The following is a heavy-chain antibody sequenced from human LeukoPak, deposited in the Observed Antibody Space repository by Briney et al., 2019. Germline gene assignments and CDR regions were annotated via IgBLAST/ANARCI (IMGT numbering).Heavy chain of an antibody. CDR3: ASSIVGAFGWFDP. V-gene: IGHV4-39*06. Sequence: ETSETLSLTCTVSGGSISSSSYYWGWIRQPPGKGLEWIGSIYYSGSTYYNPSLKSRVTISVDTSKNQFPLKLSSVTAADTAVYYCASSIVGAFGWFDPWGQGTLVTVSS. D-gene: IGHD1-26*01. CDR2: IYYSGST. CDR1: GGSISSSSYY. J-gene: IGHJ5*02.